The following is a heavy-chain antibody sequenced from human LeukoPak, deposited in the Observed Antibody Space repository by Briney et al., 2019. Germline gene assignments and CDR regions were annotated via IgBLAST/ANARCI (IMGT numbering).Heavy chain of an antibody. CDR2: ISGSGGST. J-gene: IGHJ3*02. CDR3: AKGSRRRDGYNFRIWDTLNAVADAFDI. V-gene: IGHV3-23*01. D-gene: IGHD5-24*01. CDR1: GFTFSSYA. Sequence: GGSLRLSCAASGFTFSSYAMSWVRQAPGKGLEGFSAISGSGGSTYYADSVKGRVTISRDNSKNTLYLQMNSLRAEDTAVYYCAKGSRRRDGYNFRIWDTLNAVADAFDIWGQGTMVTASS.